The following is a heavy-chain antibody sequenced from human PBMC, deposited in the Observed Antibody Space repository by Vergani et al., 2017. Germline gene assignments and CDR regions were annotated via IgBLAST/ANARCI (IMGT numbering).Heavy chain of an antibody. V-gene: IGHV1-46*03. CDR1: GYTFTGYY. D-gene: IGHD3-9*01. CDR3: ARGDYGILTGYRY. Sequence: QVQLVQSGAEVKKPGASVKVSCKASGYTFTGYYMHWVRQAPGQGLEWMGIINPSGGHTNYAQKFQGRVTMTRDTSTSTVYMELSSLRSEDKAIYYCARGDYGILTGYRYWGQGTLVTVSA. J-gene: IGHJ4*02. CDR2: INPSGGHT.